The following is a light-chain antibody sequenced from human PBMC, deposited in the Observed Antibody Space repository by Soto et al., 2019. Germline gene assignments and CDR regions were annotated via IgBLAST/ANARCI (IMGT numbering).Light chain of an antibody. CDR1: SGHSSYA. V-gene: IGLV4-69*01. CDR3: QTWGTGIHGV. J-gene: IGLJ2*01. Sequence: QPVLTQSPSASASLGASVKLTCTLSSGHSSYAIAWHQQQPEKGPRYLMKLNSDGSHSKGDGIPDRFSGSSSGAERYLTISRLQSEDEADYYCQTWGTGIHGVFGGGTKRTVL. CDR2: LNSDGSH.